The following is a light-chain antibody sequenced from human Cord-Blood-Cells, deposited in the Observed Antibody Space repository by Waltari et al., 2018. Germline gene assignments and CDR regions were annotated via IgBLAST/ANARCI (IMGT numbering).Light chain of an antibody. Sequence: IQMTPSPPSLSASVGDRVTITCRASQSISSYLNWYQQKPGNAPKLLIYAASSLQSGVPSRFSGSGSGTDFTLTISSLQPEDFATYYCQQSYSTPYTFGQGTKLEIK. V-gene: IGKV1-39*01. CDR2: AAS. J-gene: IGKJ2*01. CDR1: QSISSY. CDR3: QQSYSTPYT.